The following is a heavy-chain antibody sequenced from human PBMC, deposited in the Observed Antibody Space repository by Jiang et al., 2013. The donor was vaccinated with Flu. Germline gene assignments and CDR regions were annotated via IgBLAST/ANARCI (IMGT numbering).Heavy chain of an antibody. D-gene: IGHD4-17*01. CDR3: ARLDYGDGYYYYGMDV. V-gene: IGHV4-39*01. J-gene: IGHJ6*02. CDR1: GGSISSTSSC. CDR2: IYYGGST. Sequence: GLVKPSETLSITCTVSGGSISSTSSCWGWIRQPPGKGLEWIGSIYYGGSTYYNPSLKSRVTISLDTSKNQFSLRLTSVTAADTAMFYCARLDYGDGYYYYGMDVWGQGTTVTV.